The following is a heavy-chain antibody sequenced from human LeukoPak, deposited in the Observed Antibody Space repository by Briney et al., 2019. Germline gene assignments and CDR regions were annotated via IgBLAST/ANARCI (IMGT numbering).Heavy chain of an antibody. V-gene: IGHV4-39*01. CDR2: IYYSGST. CDR3: VLNSGSYWGDQMLVY. D-gene: IGHD1-26*01. J-gene: IGHJ4*02. CDR1: GGSISSSSYY. Sequence: SETLSLTCTVSGGSISSSSYYWGWIRQPPGKGLEWIGSIYYSGSTYYNPSLKSRVTISVDTSKNRFSLKLSSVTAADTAVYYCVLNSGSYWGDQMLVYWGQGTLVTVSS.